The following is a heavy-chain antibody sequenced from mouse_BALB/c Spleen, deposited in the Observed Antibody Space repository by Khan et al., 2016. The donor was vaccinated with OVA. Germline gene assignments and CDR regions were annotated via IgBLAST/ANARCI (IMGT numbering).Heavy chain of an antibody. CDR2: MSYSGST. D-gene: IGHD2-3*01. V-gene: IGHV3-2*02. CDR1: GYSITSDYA. Sequence: VQLKQSGPGLVKPSQSLSLTCTVTGYSITSDYAWNWIRQFPGNKLEWMGYMSYSGSTNYNPALKSRISITRDTSKNQFFLQLNSVTTEDTATYYCARDGYRYNYAMDYWGQGTSVTVSS. CDR3: ARDGYRYNYAMDY. J-gene: IGHJ4*01.